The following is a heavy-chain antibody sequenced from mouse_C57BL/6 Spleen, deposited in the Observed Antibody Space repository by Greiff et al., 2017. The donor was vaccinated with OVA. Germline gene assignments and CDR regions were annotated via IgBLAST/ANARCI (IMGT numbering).Heavy chain of an antibody. Sequence: DVMLVESGGGLVQPGGSMKLSCVASGFTFSNYWMNWVRQSPEKGLEWVAQIRLKSDNYATHYAESVKGRFTISRDDSKSIVYLQMNNLRAEDTGIYYGTVDYDEDGYSFDYWGQGTTLTVSS. V-gene: IGHV6-3*01. D-gene: IGHD2-4*01. CDR1: GFTFSNYW. J-gene: IGHJ2*01. CDR3: TVDYDEDGYSFDY. CDR2: IRLKSDNYAT.